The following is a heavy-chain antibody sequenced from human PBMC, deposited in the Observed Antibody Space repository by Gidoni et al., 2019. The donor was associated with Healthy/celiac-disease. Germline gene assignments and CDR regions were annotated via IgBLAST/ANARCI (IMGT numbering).Heavy chain of an antibody. CDR3: AKKYDFWSGSFDY. CDR2: ISGRGGST. CDR1: GFTFSSYA. V-gene: IGHV3-23*01. Sequence: EVQLLESGGGLVQPGGSLRLSCAASGFTFSSYAMSWVRQAPGKGLEWVSAISGRGGSTYYADSVKGRFTISRDNSKNTLYLQMNSLRAEDTAVYYCAKKYDFWSGSFDYWGQGTLVTVSS. D-gene: IGHD3-3*01. J-gene: IGHJ4*02.